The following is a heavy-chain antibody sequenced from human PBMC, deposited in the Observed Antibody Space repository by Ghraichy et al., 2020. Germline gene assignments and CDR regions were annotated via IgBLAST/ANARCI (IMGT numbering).Heavy chain of an antibody. CDR3: ARSGGSITGTTRLGNWFDP. V-gene: IGHV1-2*02. CDR2: INPNSGGT. CDR1: GYTFTGYY. D-gene: IGHD1-20*01. Sequence: ASVKVSCKASGYTFTGYYMHWVRQAPGQGLEWMGWINPNSGGTNYAQKFQGRVTMTRDTSISTAYMELSRLRSDDTAVYYCARSGGSITGTTRLGNWFDPWGQGTLVTVSS. J-gene: IGHJ5*02.